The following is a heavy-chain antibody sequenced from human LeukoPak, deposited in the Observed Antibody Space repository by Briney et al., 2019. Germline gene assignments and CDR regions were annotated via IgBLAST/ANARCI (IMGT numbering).Heavy chain of an antibody. CDR1: GFSFSGYG. V-gene: IGHV3-30*18. CDR2: ITHDASDE. J-gene: IGHJ4*02. Sequence: GGSLRLSCTASGFSFSGYGMHWVRQAPGKGLEWLAVITHDASDEYYADSVKGRFTISRDNAKNMIYLQMISLRAEDTAVYYCVKALVGQTSGYWGQGTRVTVST. D-gene: IGHD1-26*01. CDR3: VKALVGQTSGY.